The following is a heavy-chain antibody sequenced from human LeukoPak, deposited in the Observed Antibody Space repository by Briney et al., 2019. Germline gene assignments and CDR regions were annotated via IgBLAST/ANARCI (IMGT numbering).Heavy chain of an antibody. D-gene: IGHD1-26*01. V-gene: IGHV3-23*01. CDR3: AKTSGSYTSFDY. CDR1: GFTFSSYA. J-gene: IGHJ4*02. CDR2: ISGSGGST. Sequence: GGSLGLSCAVSGFTFSSYAMSWVRQAPGKGLEWVSVISGSGGSTFYADSVKGRFTISRDNSKNTLFLQMNSLRAEDTAVYFCAKTSGSYTSFDYWGRGTLVTVSS.